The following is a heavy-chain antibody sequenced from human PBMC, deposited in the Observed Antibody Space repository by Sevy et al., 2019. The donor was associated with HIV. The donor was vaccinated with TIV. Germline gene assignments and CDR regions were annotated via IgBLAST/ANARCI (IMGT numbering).Heavy chain of an antibody. J-gene: IGHJ4*02. CDR3: ARGILTGIGFDY. V-gene: IGHV1-8*01. D-gene: IGHD7-27*01. Sequence: ASVKVSCKASGYTFTSYDINWVRQATGQGLEWMGWMNPNSGNTGYAQKFQGRVTMTRNTSISTAYMELSSLRSEDTAVYYCARGILTGIGFDYWGQGTLVTVSS. CDR2: MNPNSGNT. CDR1: GYTFTSYD.